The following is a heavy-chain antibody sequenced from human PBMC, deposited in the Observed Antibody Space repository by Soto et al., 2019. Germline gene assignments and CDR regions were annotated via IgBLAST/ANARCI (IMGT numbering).Heavy chain of an antibody. V-gene: IGHV4-31*03. J-gene: IGHJ4*02. Sequence: PXETLSLTGTVSGGSITTGGYYWSWIRQLPGKGLEWIGHRYYSESTYYNPSLKSRVSISLDTSKNQFSLKLSFVTAADTAMYYCARTKCSGGSCYSWSLDYWGQGTPVTVSS. CDR1: GGSITTGGYY. CDR2: RYYSEST. D-gene: IGHD2-15*01. CDR3: ARTKCSGGSCYSWSLDY.